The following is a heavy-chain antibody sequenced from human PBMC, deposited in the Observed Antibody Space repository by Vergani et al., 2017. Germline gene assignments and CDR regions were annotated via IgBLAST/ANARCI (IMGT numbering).Heavy chain of an antibody. CDR3: ASGKYYSDSTSHFRGRYFDG. CDR2: IYNSGNG. V-gene: IGHV4-39*01. CDR1: GDSIISRSYY. J-gene: IGHJ2*01. Sequence: QMQLQESCPGLVKASETLSLTCTVSGDSIISRSYYWGWLRQPPGKGLEWIGGIYNSGNGDSSSSLKSRVTISADTSKNQFSRSLTSVTAADTAVYYCASGKYYSDSTSHFRGRYFDGWGRGTQGTVPS. D-gene: IGHD3-16*01.